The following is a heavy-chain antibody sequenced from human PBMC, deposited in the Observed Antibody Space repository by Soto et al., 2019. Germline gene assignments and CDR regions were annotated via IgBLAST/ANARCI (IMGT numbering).Heavy chain of an antibody. CDR3: ARHGSF. Sequence: QMQLQESGPGLVKPSETLSLTCTVSNGSISTTSYNWGWIRQSPGKGLEWIGTIFYTGTTSYNPSLKSRVTITVDTSNNRFSLKLAAVTAADTAVYYCARHGSFWGQGILVVVSS. V-gene: IGHV4-39*01. J-gene: IGHJ4*02. CDR2: IFYTGTT. CDR1: NGSISTTSYN. D-gene: IGHD3-16*02.